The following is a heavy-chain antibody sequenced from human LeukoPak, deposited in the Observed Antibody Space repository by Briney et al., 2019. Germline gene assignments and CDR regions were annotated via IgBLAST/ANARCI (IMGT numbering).Heavy chain of an antibody. D-gene: IGHD2-2*01. CDR1: GFTFSDYY. V-gene: IGHV3-23*01. CDR2: ISGSGGST. CDR3: AKDRSCTSASCHGPFDY. J-gene: IGHJ4*02. Sequence: PGGSLGLSCAASGFTFSDYYMNWIPQAPGKGLEWVSVISGSGGSTYYADSVKGRFTISRDNSKDTLYLQMNSLRAEDTAVYYCAKDRSCTSASCHGPFDYWGQGTLVTVSS.